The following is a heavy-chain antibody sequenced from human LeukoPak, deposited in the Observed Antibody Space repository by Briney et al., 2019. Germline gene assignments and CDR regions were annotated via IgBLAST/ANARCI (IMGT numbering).Heavy chain of an antibody. Sequence: SETLSLTCAVYGGSFSGYYWSWIRQPPGKGLEWIGEINHSGSTNYNPSLKSRVTISVDTSKNQFSLKLSSVTAADTAVYYCARDYWFDPWGQGTLVTVSS. CDR1: GGSFSGYY. CDR2: INHSGST. J-gene: IGHJ5*02. V-gene: IGHV4-34*01. CDR3: ARDYWFDP.